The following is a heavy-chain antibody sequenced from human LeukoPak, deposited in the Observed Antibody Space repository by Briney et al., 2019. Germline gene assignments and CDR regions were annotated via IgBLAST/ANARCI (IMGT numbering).Heavy chain of an antibody. J-gene: IGHJ5*02. CDR1: GYTFTGYY. CDR3: ARPGDIVATSGAPNWFDP. V-gene: IGHV1-2*02. Sequence: GASVKVSCKASGYTFTGYYIHWVRQAPGQGLERMGWINPNSGGTNYAQKFQGRVTMTRDTSISTAYMELSRLRSDDTAVYYCARPGDIVATSGAPNWFDPWGQGTLVTVSS. D-gene: IGHD5-12*01. CDR2: INPNSGGT.